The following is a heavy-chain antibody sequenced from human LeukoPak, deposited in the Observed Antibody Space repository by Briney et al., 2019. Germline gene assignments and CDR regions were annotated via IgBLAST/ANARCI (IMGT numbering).Heavy chain of an antibody. J-gene: IGHJ5*02. CDR2: IIPIFGTA. V-gene: IGHV1-69*05. CDR3: ARDLAPGLTVPAAMAVPQPFDP. D-gene: IGHD2-2*01. Sequence: SVKVSCKASGGTFSSYAISWVRQALGQGLEWMGRIIPIFGTANYAQKFQGRVTITTDESTSTAYMELSSLRSEDTAVYYCARDLAPGLTVPAAMAVPQPFDPWGQGTLVTVSS. CDR1: GGTFSSYA.